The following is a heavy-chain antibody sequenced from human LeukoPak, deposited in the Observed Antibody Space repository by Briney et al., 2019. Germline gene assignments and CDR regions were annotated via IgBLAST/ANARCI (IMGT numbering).Heavy chain of an antibody. J-gene: IGHJ3*02. V-gene: IGHV3-21*01. Sequence: GGSLRLSCAASGFTFSSYSMNWVRQAPGKGLEWVSSISSSSYIYYADSVKGRFTISRDNAKNSLYLQMNSLRAEDTAVYYCARVGGESDAFDIWGQGTMVTVSS. D-gene: IGHD3-16*01. CDR3: ARVGGESDAFDI. CDR1: GFTFSSYS. CDR2: ISSSSYI.